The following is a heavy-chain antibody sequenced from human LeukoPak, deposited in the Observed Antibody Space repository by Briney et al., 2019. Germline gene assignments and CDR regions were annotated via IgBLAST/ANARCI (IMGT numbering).Heavy chain of an antibody. CDR3: ARLSGSYPQYYFDY. CDR1: GGSFSGYY. V-gene: IGHV4-34*01. D-gene: IGHD3-10*01. J-gene: IGHJ4*02. CDR2: INHSGST. Sequence: PSETLSLTCAVYGGSFSGYYWSWIRQPPGKGLEWIGEINHSGSTNYNPSLKSRVTISVDTSKNQFSLKLSSVTAADTAVYYCARLSGSYPQYYFDYWGQGTLVTVSS.